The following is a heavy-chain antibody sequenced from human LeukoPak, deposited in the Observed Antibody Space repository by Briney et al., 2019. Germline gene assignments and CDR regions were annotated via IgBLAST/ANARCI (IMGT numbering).Heavy chain of an antibody. D-gene: IGHD1-1*01. Sequence: PGQSLRLSCTTSGFTFGDFAMNWVRQAPGKGLEWVGFIKTQVYGGTTEYGASVKGRFTISRDDSRAIAYLQMNSLKTEDTAVYFCTRDHRDDWNPGYYFEYWGQGALVTVSS. CDR1: GFTFGDFA. CDR3: TRDHRDDWNPGYYFEY. CDR2: IKTQVYGGTT. V-gene: IGHV3-49*04. J-gene: IGHJ4*02.